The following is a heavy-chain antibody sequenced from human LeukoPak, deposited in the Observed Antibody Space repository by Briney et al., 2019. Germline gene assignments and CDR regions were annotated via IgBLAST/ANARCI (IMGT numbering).Heavy chain of an antibody. CDR2: ISSSGSTI. J-gene: IGHJ4*02. CDR3: ARSSSSNWNFDY. D-gene: IGHD6-13*01. CDR1: GFTFSSYE. Sequence: PGGSLRLSCAASGFTFSSYEMNWVRQAPGKGLEWVSYISSSGSTIYYADSVKGRFTISRDNAKNSLYLQLNSLRAEDTAVYYCARSSSSNWNFDYWGQGTLVTVSS. V-gene: IGHV3-48*03.